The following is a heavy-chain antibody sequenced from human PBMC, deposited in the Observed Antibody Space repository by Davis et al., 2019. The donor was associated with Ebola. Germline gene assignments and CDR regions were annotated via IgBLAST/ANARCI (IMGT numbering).Heavy chain of an antibody. J-gene: IGHJ3*02. D-gene: IGHD6-13*01. CDR3: ARENLGIIAAAGTDAFDI. V-gene: IGHV6-1*01. CDR1: GDSVSSNSAA. Sequence: HSQTLSLTCAISGDSVSSNSAAWNWIRQSPSRGLEWLGRTYYRSKWYNDYAVSVKSRITINPDTSKNQFSLQLNSVTPEDTAVYYCARENLGIIAAAGTDAFDIWGQGTMVTVSS. CDR2: TYYRSKWYN.